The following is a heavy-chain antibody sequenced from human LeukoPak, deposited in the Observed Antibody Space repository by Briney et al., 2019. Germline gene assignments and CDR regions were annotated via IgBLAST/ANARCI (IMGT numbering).Heavy chain of an antibody. CDR1: GFTFSSYW. Sequence: PGGSLRLSCAASGFTFSSYWMHWVRQAPGKGLVWVSRINTDGSSTSYADSVKGRFTISRDNAKNTLYLQMNSLRAEDTAVYYCARDSAARLIDYWGQGTLVTVSS. CDR2: INTDGSST. CDR3: ARDSAARLIDY. J-gene: IGHJ4*02. D-gene: IGHD6-6*01. V-gene: IGHV3-74*01.